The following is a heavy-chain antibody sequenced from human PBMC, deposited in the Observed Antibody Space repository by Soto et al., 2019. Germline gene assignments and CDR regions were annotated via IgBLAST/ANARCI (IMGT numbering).Heavy chain of an antibody. Sequence: AASVKVSCKASGYTFTSYGISWVRQAPGQGLEWMGWISAYNGNTNYAQKLQGRVTMTTDTSTSTAYMELRSLRSDDTAVYYCARRVNYDILYGYLYPLDYWGQGTLVTVSS. CDR1: GYTFTSYG. D-gene: IGHD3-9*01. CDR3: ARRVNYDILYGYLYPLDY. J-gene: IGHJ4*02. CDR2: ISAYNGNT. V-gene: IGHV1-18*01.